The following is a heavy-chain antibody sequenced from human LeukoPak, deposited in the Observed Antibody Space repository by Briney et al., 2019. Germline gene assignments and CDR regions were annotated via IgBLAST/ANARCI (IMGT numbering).Heavy chain of an antibody. V-gene: IGHV4-34*01. CDR3: ARGYDSSGYPSYYYYYYMDV. Sequence: SETLSLTCAVYGGSFSGYYWSLIRQPPGKGLEWIGEINHSGSTNYNPSLKSRVTISVDTSKNQFSLKLSSVTAADTAVYYCARGYDSSGYPSYYYYYYMDVWGKGTTVTVSS. CDR1: GGSFSGYY. D-gene: IGHD3-22*01. CDR2: INHSGST. J-gene: IGHJ6*03.